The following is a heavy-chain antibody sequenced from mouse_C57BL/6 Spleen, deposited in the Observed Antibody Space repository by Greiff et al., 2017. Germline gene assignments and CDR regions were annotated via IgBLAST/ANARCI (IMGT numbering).Heavy chain of an antibody. J-gene: IGHJ4*01. CDR1: GYSITSGYY. Sequence: EVKLLESGPGLVKPSQSLSLTCSVTGYSITSGYYWNWIRQFPGNKLEWMGYISYDGSNNYNPSLKNRISITRDTSKNQFFLKLNSVTTEETATYYCARGGVTRGMDYWGQGTSVTVSS. CDR2: ISYDGSN. CDR3: ARGGVTRGMDY. D-gene: IGHD2-2*01. V-gene: IGHV3-6*01.